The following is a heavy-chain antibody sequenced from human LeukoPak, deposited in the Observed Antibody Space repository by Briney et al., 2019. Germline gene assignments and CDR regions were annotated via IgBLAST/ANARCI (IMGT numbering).Heavy chain of an antibody. CDR2: ISVSGGST. D-gene: IGHD5-12*01. CDR3: ARGSSGYDDYYYGMDV. CDR1: GFTFSTYA. Sequence: PGGSLRLSCAASGFTFSTYAMSWVRQAPGKGLEWVSGISVSGGSTYYADSVKGRFTISRDNSKNTLYLQMNSLRAEDTAVYYCARGSSGYDDYYYGMDVWGQGTTVTVSS. J-gene: IGHJ6*02. V-gene: IGHV3-23*01.